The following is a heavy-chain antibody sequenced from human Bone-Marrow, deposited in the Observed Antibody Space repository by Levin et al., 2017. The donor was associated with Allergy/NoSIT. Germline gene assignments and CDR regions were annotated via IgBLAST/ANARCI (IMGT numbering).Heavy chain of an antibody. J-gene: IGHJ4*02. CDR2: IWYDGSNK. CDR3: ARERKLRYFFDY. CDR1: GFTFSSYG. D-gene: IGHD3-9*01. Sequence: PGGSLRLSCAASGFTFSSYGMHWVRQAPGKGLEWVAVIWYDGSNKYYADSVKGRFTISRDNSKNTLYLQMNSLRAEDTAVYYCARERKLRYFFDYWGQGTLVTVSS. V-gene: IGHV3-33*01.